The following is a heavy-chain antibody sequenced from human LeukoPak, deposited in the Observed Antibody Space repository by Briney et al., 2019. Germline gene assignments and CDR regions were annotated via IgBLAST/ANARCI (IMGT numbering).Heavy chain of an antibody. J-gene: IGHJ5*02. V-gene: IGHV4-34*01. CDR1: GGSFSGYY. Sequence: SETLSLTCAVYGGSFSGYYWSWICQPPGKGREWIGEINHSGSTNYNPSLKSRVTISVDTSKNQFSLKLSSVTAADTAVYYCARGLGYYGSGSHRWGQGTLVTVSS. CDR2: INHSGST. CDR3: ARGLGYYGSGSHR. D-gene: IGHD3-10*01.